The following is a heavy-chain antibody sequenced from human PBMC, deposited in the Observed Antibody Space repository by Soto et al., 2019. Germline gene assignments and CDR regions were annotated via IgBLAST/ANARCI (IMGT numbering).Heavy chain of an antibody. CDR2: VNHSGST. J-gene: IGHJ5*02. V-gene: IGHV4-34*01. CDR1: AGSFY. Sequence: SETLSLTCAIYAGSFYWSWIRQPPGKGLEWIGEVNHSGSTNYNPSLMSRVTISVDTSKNQFSLKLSSVTAADTAVYYCVRGPDTAMVTRWFDPWGQGTLVTVSS. CDR3: VRGPDTAMVTRWFDP. D-gene: IGHD5-18*01.